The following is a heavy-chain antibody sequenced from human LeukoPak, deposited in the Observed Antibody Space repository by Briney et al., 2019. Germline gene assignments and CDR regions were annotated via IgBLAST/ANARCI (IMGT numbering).Heavy chain of an antibody. CDR2: INPNSGGT. Sequence: ASVKVSCKASGYTFTGYYMHWVRQAPGQGLEWMGWINPNSGGTNYAQKIQGRVTMTRDTSISTAYMELRRLRSDDTAVYYCARDKYQLLSFDYWGQGTLVTVSS. D-gene: IGHD2-2*01. CDR3: ARDKYQLLSFDY. V-gene: IGHV1-2*02. J-gene: IGHJ4*02. CDR1: GYTFTGYY.